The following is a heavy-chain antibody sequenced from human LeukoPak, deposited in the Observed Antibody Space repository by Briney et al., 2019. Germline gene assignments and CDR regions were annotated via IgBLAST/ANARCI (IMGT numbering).Heavy chain of an antibody. Sequence: PSETLSLTCAVYGGSLSGYYWSWIRQPPGKGLEWIGEINHSGSTNYNPSLKSRVTISVDTSKNQFSLKLSSVTAADTAVYYCARGKRITMVRGVIQGYDFDYWGQGTLVTVSS. CDR2: INHSGST. D-gene: IGHD3-10*01. J-gene: IGHJ4*02. CDR3: ARGKRITMVRGVIQGYDFDY. V-gene: IGHV4-34*01. CDR1: GGSLSGYY.